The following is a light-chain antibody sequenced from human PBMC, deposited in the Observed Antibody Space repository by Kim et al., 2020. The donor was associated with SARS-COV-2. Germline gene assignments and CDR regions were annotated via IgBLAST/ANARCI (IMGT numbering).Light chain of an antibody. V-gene: IGLV2-11*01. CDR2: RVS. CDR3: CSYAGTYTL. Sequence: QSALTQPRSVSGSPGQSVAISCTGTNSDVGGYNYVSWYQQHPGKVPKLIIYRVSERPSGVPDRFSGSKSGNTASLTISGLRPEAEADYYCCSYAGTYTLLGGGTKLTVL. J-gene: IGLJ2*01. CDR1: NSDVGGYNY.